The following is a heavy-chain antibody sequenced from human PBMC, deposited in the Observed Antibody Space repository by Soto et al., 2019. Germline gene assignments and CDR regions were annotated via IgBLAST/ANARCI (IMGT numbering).Heavy chain of an antibody. CDR1: GFTFSSDW. J-gene: IGHJ4*02. CDR3: AKPPRGRAHFDY. D-gene: IGHD3-10*01. V-gene: IGHV3-7*01. Sequence: EVQLVESGGGLVQPGGSLRLSCAASGFTFSSDWMSWVRQAPGKGLEWVANIKQDGSEKYYVDSVKGRFTISRDNAKNSLYLQMNSLRAEDTAVYYCAKPPRGRAHFDYWGQGTLVTVSS. CDR2: IKQDGSEK.